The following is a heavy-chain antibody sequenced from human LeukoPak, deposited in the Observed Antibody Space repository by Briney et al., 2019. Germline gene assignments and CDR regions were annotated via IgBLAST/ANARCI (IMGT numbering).Heavy chain of an antibody. CDR3: APWRVLRFLEWLLPRTRFDP. CDR2: ISSSGSTI. CDR1: GFTFSSYS. D-gene: IGHD3-3*01. Sequence: GGSLRLSCAASGFTFSSYSMNWVRQAPGKGLEWVSYISSSGSTIYYADSVKGRFTISRDNAKNSLYLQMNSLRAEDTAVYYCAPWRVLRFLEWLLPRTRFDPWGQGTLVTVSS. V-gene: IGHV3-48*04. J-gene: IGHJ5*02.